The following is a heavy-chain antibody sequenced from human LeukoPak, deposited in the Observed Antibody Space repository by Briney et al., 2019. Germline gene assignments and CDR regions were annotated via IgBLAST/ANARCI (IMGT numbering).Heavy chain of an antibody. CDR1: GFTFNSYW. CDR3: ARDPPGGSTEFDY. Sequence: GGSLRLSCAASGFTFNSYWMYWVRQAPGKGLVWVSRINSDGSSTNYADSVKGRFTISRDNAKKTLYLQMNSLRADDTAVYHCARDPPGGSTEFDYWGQGTLVTVSS. D-gene: IGHD1-7*01. V-gene: IGHV3-74*01. CDR2: INSDGSST. J-gene: IGHJ4*02.